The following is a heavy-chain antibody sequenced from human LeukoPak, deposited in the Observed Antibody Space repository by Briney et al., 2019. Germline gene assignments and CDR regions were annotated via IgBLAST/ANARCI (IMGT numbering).Heavy chain of an antibody. V-gene: IGHV3-23*01. Sequence: GGSLRLSCAASGFTFSSYAMSWVRQAPGKGLEWVSAISGSGGSTYHADSVKGRFTISRDNSKNTLYLQMNSLRAEDTAVYYCAKAAASITMIVVVIFDYWGQGTLVTVSS. D-gene: IGHD3-22*01. J-gene: IGHJ4*02. CDR3: AKAAASITMIVVVIFDY. CDR2: ISGSGGST. CDR1: GFTFSSYA.